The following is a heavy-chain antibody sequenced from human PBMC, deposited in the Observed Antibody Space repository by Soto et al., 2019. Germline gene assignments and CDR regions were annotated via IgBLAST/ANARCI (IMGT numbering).Heavy chain of an antibody. CDR1: AFTLSNAW. CDR2: IKSKTDGGTT. V-gene: IGHV3-15*01. D-gene: IGHD6-13*01. CDR3: TTDRTIAAAGPFDY. Sequence: PGRTLRLSCAPSAFTLSNAWISCVRQAPGKGLEWVGRIKSKTDGGTTDYAAPVKGRFTISRDDSKNTLYLQMNSLKTDDTAVYYCTTDRTIAAAGPFDYWGQGTLVTVSS. J-gene: IGHJ4*02.